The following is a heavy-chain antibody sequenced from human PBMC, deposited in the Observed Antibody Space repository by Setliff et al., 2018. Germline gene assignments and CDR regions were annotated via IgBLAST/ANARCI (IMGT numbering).Heavy chain of an antibody. Sequence: ASVKVSCKASGYTFTGYYMHWVRQAPGQGLEWMGRINPNSGGTNYAQKFQGRVTMTRDTSISTAHMELSRLRSDDTAVYYCARSNYDILTRNWFDPWGQGTLVTVSS. V-gene: IGHV1-2*06. D-gene: IGHD3-9*01. CDR1: GYTFTGYY. CDR3: ARSNYDILTRNWFDP. J-gene: IGHJ5*02. CDR2: INPNSGGT.